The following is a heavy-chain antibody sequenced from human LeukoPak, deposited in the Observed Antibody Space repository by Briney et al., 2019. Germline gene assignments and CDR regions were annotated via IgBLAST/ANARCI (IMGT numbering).Heavy chain of an antibody. D-gene: IGHD6-19*01. CDR2: IYTSGST. Sequence: PSETLSLTCTVSGGSISSYYWSWIRQPAGKGLEWIGRIYTSGSTNYNPSLKSRVTMSVDTSKNQFSLKLSSVTAADTAVYYCARDRKEPGIAVAGTGFDPWGQGTLATVSS. J-gene: IGHJ5*02. CDR1: GGSISSYY. V-gene: IGHV4-4*07. CDR3: ARDRKEPGIAVAGTGFDP.